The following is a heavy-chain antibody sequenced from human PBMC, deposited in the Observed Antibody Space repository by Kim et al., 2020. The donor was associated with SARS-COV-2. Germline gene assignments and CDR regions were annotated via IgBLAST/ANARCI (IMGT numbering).Heavy chain of an antibody. V-gene: IGHV3-48*02. Sequence: TAYDADAVKGRSTISGDNGKNSLYLQMSSLRDEDTAVYYCVRESGGVPDYWGQGTLVIVSS. CDR3: VRESGGVPDY. J-gene: IGHJ4*02. D-gene: IGHD3-10*01. CDR2: TA.